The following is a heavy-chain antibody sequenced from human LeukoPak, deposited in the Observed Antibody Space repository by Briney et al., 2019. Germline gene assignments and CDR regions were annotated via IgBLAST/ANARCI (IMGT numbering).Heavy chain of an antibody. Sequence: PSGTLSLTCAVSGGSISSSYWWSWVRQPPGKGLEWIGEVYHSGSTNYYPSLKSRVTISIEKSKNQFSLKLSSVTAADTAVYYCARVLKGRAPFDYWGQGTLVTVSS. CDR2: VYHSGST. CDR1: GGSISSSYW. V-gene: IGHV4-4*02. J-gene: IGHJ4*02. CDR3: ARVLKGRAPFDY.